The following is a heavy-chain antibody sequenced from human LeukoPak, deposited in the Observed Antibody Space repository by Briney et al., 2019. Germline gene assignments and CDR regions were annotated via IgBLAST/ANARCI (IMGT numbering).Heavy chain of an antibody. CDR2: IIPILGIA. CDR1: GGTFSSYA. Sequence: SVKVSCKASGGTFSSYAISWVRQAPGQGLKWMGRIIPILGIANYAQKFQGRVTITADKSTSTAYMELSSLRSEDTAVYYCAREGYYYDSTQYYFDYWGQGTLVTVSS. V-gene: IGHV1-69*04. D-gene: IGHD3-22*01. CDR3: AREGYYYDSTQYYFDY. J-gene: IGHJ4*02.